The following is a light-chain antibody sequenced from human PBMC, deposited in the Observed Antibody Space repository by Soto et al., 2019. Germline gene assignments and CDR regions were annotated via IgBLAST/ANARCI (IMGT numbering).Light chain of an antibody. V-gene: IGKV3-11*01. CDR1: QSISSY. CDR3: QQRSTWPRWT. Sequence: ESVLTQSPATLSLSPGERATRSCRASQSISSYFAWYQQKPGQAPRLLIYDTSTRATGIPARFSGSGSGTDLTLTISSLEPEDFAVYYCQQRSTWPRWTFGQGTKVDIK. J-gene: IGKJ1*01. CDR2: DTS.